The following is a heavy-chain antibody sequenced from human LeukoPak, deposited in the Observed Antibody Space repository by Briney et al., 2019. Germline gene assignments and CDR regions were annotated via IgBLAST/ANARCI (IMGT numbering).Heavy chain of an antibody. CDR2: IYADGNT. V-gene: IGHV3-53*01. CDR1: GFLVNTNY. CDR3: ARDSYGDANFDS. Sequence: GGSLRLSCAASGFLVNTNYMTWVRQAPGRGLEWVSFIYADGNTYYADSVKGRFTISRDISKNALYLQMNSLRAEDTAVYYCARDSYGDANFDSWGQGTLVTVSS. D-gene: IGHD4-17*01. J-gene: IGHJ4*02.